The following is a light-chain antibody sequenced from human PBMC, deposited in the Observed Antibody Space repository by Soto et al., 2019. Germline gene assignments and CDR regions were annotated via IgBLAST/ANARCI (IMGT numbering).Light chain of an antibody. V-gene: IGKV3-20*01. CDR3: HQYGGSPQT. J-gene: IGKJ1*01. CDR2: GAS. CDR1: QSVSNY. Sequence: EMVLTQSPGTLSLSPGERATLSCRASQSVSNYLAWYQRKPGQAPRLLIYGASSRATGIPDRFSGSGSGTDFTLTISRLEPEDFAVEDCHQYGGSPQTFGNGTKVESK.